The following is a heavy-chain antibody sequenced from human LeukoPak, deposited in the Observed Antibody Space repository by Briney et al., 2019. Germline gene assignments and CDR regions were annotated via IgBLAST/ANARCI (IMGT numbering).Heavy chain of an antibody. CDR1: GYTFTTYY. J-gene: IGHJ4*02. CDR2: INPSGGST. V-gene: IGHV1-46*01. CDR3: ARNLYSSGYYVQGPWDY. Sequence: ASVKVSCKASGYTFTTYYMHWVRQAPGQGLEWMGMINPSGGSTSYAQKFQGRVTMTRDTSTSTVYMGLSSLRSEDTAVYYCARNLYSSGYYVQGPWDYWGQGTLVTVSS. D-gene: IGHD3-22*01.